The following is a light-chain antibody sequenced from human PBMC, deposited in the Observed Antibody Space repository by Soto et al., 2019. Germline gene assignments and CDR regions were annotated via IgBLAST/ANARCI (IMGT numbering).Light chain of an antibody. J-gene: IGKJ1*01. CDR3: QQYSLYPWT. CDR1: QSIGSS. CDR2: KAF. V-gene: IGKV1-5*03. Sequence: DIQMTQSPSTLSASVGDRVTITCRASQSIGSSLAWYQQKPGKAPNLLIYKAFSLESGVPSRFSGSGSGAEFTLTSSSLQPDDFATYYCQQYSLYPWTFGQGTKVESK.